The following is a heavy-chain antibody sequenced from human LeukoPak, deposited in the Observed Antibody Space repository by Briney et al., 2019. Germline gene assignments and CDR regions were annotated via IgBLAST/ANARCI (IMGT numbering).Heavy chain of an antibody. CDR3: AKVAPGLIAVIDL. CDR1: GFALSSYA. D-gene: IGHD6-19*01. J-gene: IGHJ5*02. CDR2: INESGVDT. Sequence: GGSLRLSCAASGFALSSYAMSWVRQAPGKGLEWVSGINESGVDTNYADPLKGRFTISRDMSKNTVYLQMNSLRVEDTAIYFCAKVAPGLIAVIDLWGQGTLVTVSS. V-gene: IGHV3-23*01.